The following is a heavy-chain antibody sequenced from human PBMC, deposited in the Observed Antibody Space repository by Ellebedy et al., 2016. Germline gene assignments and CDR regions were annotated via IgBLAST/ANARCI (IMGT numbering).Heavy chain of an antibody. Sequence: SLKISXATSGFTFDDYALHWVRQVPGKGLEWVSGISWNSAAIGYGGAVKGRFTISRDSAKNYLYLQMNSLRVEDTASYFCAKGTMDYLHHWGQGTLVTVSS. CDR1: GFTFDDYA. CDR3: AKGTMDYLHH. CDR2: ISWNSAAI. V-gene: IGHV3-9*01. D-gene: IGHD3-10*01. J-gene: IGHJ4*02.